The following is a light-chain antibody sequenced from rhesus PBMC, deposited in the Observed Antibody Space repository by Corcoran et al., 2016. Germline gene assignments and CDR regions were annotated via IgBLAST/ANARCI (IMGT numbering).Light chain of an antibody. CDR1: SSDLGGYNY. CDR2: EVT. V-gene: IGLV2-32*02. Sequence: QAALTQPRSVSGSPGQSVTISCTGTSSDLGGYNYVSWYQQHPGTAPKLVISEVTKRPPGVSDRFSGSKSGNTASLTISGVQAEDEADYYCSSYAGSNIYIFGGGTRLTVL. CDR3: SSYAGSNIYI. J-gene: IGLJ1*01.